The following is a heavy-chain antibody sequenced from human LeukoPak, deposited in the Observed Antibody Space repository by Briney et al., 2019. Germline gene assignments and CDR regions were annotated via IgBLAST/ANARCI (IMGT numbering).Heavy chain of an antibody. Sequence: GGSLRLSCAVSGFTFSTKSMNWVRQAPGKGLEWVSYISSRSSAIYYADSVKGRFTISRDNAENSLSLQMNSLRDEDTAVYLCASNHGSGWYVGEYWGQGILVTVSS. CDR3: ASNHGSGWYVGEY. CDR1: GFTFSTKS. CDR2: ISSRSSAI. J-gene: IGHJ4*02. D-gene: IGHD6-19*01. V-gene: IGHV3-48*02.